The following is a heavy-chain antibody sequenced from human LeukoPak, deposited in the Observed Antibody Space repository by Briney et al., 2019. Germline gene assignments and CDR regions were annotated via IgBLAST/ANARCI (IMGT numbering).Heavy chain of an antibody. J-gene: IGHJ5*02. V-gene: IGHV1-3*01. D-gene: IGHD5-18*01. CDR3: ARALPHRRLMDTTMEQHWFDP. Sequence: ASVKVSCKASGYTFTSYAMHWVRQAPGQRLEWMGWINAGNGNTKYSQEFQGRVTMTRDMSTSTVYMELSSLRSEDTAVYYCARALPHRRLMDTTMEQHWFDPWGQGTLVTVSS. CDR1: GYTFTSYA. CDR2: INAGNGNT.